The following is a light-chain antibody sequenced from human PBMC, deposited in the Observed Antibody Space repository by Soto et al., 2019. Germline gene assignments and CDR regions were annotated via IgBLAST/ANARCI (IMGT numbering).Light chain of an antibody. CDR1: QSVSSSD. V-gene: IGKV3-15*01. J-gene: IGKJ1*01. Sequence: EIPMTQSPATLSVSPGERATLSCRASQSVSSSDLAWYQQKPGQAPRLLIYGASTRATGIPARFSGSGSGTEFTLTISSLQSEDFAVYYCQQYNNWPWTFGQGTKVDIK. CDR2: GAS. CDR3: QQYNNWPWT.